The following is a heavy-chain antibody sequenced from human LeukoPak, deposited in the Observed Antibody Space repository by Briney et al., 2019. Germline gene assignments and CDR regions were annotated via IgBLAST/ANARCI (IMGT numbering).Heavy chain of an antibody. Sequence: PSETLSLTCTVSGGSISRYYWSWIRQPAGKGLEWIGYISNHGSANYNPSLNSPVTISVGTSKNQFFLELSSVTAADTAVYYCARDRGGTTSPWGQGTLVTVSS. CDR3: ARDRGGTTSP. D-gene: IGHD3-10*01. V-gene: IGHV4-59*01. J-gene: IGHJ4*02. CDR1: GGSISRYY. CDR2: ISNHGSA.